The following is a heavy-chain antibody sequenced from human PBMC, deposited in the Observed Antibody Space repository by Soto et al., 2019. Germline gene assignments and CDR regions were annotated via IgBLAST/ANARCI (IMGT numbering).Heavy chain of an antibody. J-gene: IGHJ6*02. CDR1: GYTFTGYY. Sequence: GASVKVSCKASGYTFTGYYMHWVRQAPGQGLEWMGWINPNSGGTNYAQKFQGRVTMTRDTSISTAYMELSRLRSDDTAVYYCARGLGYCSGGPSGCYYYGMDVWGQGTTVTVSS. CDR3: ARGLGYCSGGPSGCYYYGMDV. V-gene: IGHV1-2*02. D-gene: IGHD2-15*01. CDR2: INPNSGGT.